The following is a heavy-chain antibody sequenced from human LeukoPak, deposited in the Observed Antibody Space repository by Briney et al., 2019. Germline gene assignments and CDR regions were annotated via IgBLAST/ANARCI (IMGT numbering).Heavy chain of an antibody. CDR1: GFTFSSYW. D-gene: IGHD2-2*01. J-gene: IGHJ5*02. CDR2: INSDGSST. CDR3: ARDQYCSSTNCYYNWFAP. Sequence: GGSLRLSCAASGFTFSSYWMDWVRQAPGKGLGWVSRINSDGSSTSYADSVKGRFTISRDNAKNTLYLQMNSLRAEDTAVYYCARDQYCSSTNCYYNWFAPWGQGTLVTVSS. V-gene: IGHV3-74*01.